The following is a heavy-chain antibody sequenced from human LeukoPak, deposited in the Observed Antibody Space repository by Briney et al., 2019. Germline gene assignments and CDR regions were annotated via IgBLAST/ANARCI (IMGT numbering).Heavy chain of an antibody. V-gene: IGHV4-34*01. Sequence: PSETLSLTCAVYGGSFSGYYWSWIRQPPGKGLEWIGEINHSGSTNYNPSLKSRVTISVDTSKNQFSLKLSSVTAADTAVYYCARRYGSGSYSPYYFDYWGQGTLVTVSS. J-gene: IGHJ4*02. D-gene: IGHD3-10*01. CDR3: ARRYGSGSYSPYYFDY. CDR1: GGSFSGYY. CDR2: INHSGST.